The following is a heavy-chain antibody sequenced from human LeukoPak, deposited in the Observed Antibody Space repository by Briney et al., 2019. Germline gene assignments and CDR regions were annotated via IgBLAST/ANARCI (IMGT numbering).Heavy chain of an antibody. CDR1: GFTVSSNY. CDR2: IYSGGST. J-gene: IGHJ6*02. D-gene: IGHD3-9*01. CDR3: AREGITHYDILTGYRGADYYGMDV. Sequence: GGSLRLSCAASGFTVSSNYMSWVRQAPGKGLEWVSVIYSGGSTSYADSLKGRFTISRDNSKNTLYLQMNSLRAEDTAVYYCAREGITHYDILTGYRGADYYGMDVWGQGTTVTVSS. V-gene: IGHV3-53*01.